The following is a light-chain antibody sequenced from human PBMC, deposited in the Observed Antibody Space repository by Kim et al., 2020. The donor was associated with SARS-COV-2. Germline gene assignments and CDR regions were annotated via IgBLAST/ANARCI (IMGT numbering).Light chain of an antibody. CDR2: GAS. Sequence: EIVLTQSPGTLSLSPGERATLFCRASQSVSGSYLAWHQQKPGQAPRLLIYGASSRATDIPDRFSGSGSGTDFTLTISRLEPEDFAVYYCQQYGSPWTFGQGTKVDIK. CDR3: QQYGSPWT. CDR1: QSVSGSY. V-gene: IGKV3-20*01. J-gene: IGKJ1*01.